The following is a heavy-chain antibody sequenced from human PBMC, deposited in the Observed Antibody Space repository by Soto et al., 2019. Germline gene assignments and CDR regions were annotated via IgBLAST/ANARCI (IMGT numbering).Heavy chain of an antibody. D-gene: IGHD4-17*01. V-gene: IGHV5-51*01. CDR2: IYPGDSDT. J-gene: IGHJ6*02. Sequence: GESLKISCKTSGYIFTLYWIGWVRQMPGKGLEWMGIIYPGDSDTRYSPSFQGQVTISADKSISTASLQWSSLKASDTAVYYCARQAPTPGYYYFSYGMDVWGQGTTVTV. CDR3: ARQAPTPGYYYFSYGMDV. CDR1: GYIFTLYW.